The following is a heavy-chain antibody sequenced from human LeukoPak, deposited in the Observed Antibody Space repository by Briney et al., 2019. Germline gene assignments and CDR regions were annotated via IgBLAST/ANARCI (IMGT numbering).Heavy chain of an antibody. CDR3: AGEAGYSSSWFRANWFDP. V-gene: IGHV1-2*02. D-gene: IGHD6-13*01. CDR2: INPNSGGT. CDR1: GYTFTGYY. Sequence: ASVKVSCKASGYTFTGYYMHWVRQAPGQGLEWMGWINPNSGGTNYAQKFQGRVTMTRDTSISTAYMELSRLRSDDTAVYYCAGEAGYSSSWFRANWFDPWGQGTLVTVSS. J-gene: IGHJ5*02.